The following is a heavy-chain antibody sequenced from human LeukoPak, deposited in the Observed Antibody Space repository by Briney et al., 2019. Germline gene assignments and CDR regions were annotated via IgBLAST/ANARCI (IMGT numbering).Heavy chain of an antibody. CDR3: ARDLASNTYYYDSSGYPSGMDV. D-gene: IGHD3-22*01. CDR1: GGSISSHY. CDR2: IYYSGST. J-gene: IGHJ6*03. V-gene: IGHV4-59*11. Sequence: PSETLSLTCTVSGGSISSHYWSWIRQPPGKGLEWIGYIYYSGSTNYNPSLKSRATISVDTSKNQFSLKLSSVTAADTAVYYCARDLASNTYYYDSSGYPSGMDVWGKGTTVTVSS.